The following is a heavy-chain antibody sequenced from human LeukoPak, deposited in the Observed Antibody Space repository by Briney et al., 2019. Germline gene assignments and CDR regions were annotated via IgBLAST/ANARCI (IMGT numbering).Heavy chain of an antibody. D-gene: IGHD1-14*01. J-gene: IGHJ4*02. CDR3: AREVWGPEY. V-gene: IGHV3-7*01. CDR2: IKQDGSDK. Sequence: GGFLRLSCAASGFTFTKYWMTWVRQAPGKGLEWVGNIKQDGSDKNYMDSVKGRFTISRDNTKNSVYLQMSSLRAEDTAVYYCAREVWGPEYWGQGTLVTVSS. CDR1: GFTFTKYW.